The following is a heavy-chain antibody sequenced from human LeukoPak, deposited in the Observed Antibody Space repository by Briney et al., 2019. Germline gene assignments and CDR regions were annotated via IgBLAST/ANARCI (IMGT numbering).Heavy chain of an antibody. CDR1: GGTFSSYA. Sequence: GASVKVSCKASGGTFSSYAISWVRQAPGQGLEWMGGIIPILGTANYAQKFQGRVTITADESTSTAYMEVSSLRSEDTAVYYCARDHSWIQLWLLGGYYYGMDVWGQGTTVTVSS. CDR3: ARDHSWIQLWLLGGYYYGMDV. J-gene: IGHJ6*02. D-gene: IGHD5-18*01. V-gene: IGHV1-69*13. CDR2: IIPILGTA.